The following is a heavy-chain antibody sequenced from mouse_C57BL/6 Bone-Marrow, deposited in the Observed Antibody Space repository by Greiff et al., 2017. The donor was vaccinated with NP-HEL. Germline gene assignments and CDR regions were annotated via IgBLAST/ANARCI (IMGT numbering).Heavy chain of an antibody. CDR2: ISSGGSYT. J-gene: IGHJ2*01. CDR3: ARRGTAQAHYFDY. CDR1: GFTFSSYG. Sequence: EVMLVESGGDLVKPGGSLKLSCAASGFTFSSYGMSWVRQTPDKRLEWVATISSGGSYTYYPDSVKGRFTISRDNAKNTLYLQMSSLKSEDTAMYYCARRGTAQAHYFDYWGQGTTLTVSS. V-gene: IGHV5-6*01. D-gene: IGHD3-2*02.